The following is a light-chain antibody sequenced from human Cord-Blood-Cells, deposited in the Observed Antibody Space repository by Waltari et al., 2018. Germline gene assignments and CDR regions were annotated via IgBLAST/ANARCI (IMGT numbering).Light chain of an antibody. J-gene: IGKJ3*01. CDR3: QQYDNLPPLT. V-gene: IGKV1-33*01. CDR1: QDISNY. CDR2: DAS. Sequence: DIQMTQSPSSLSASVGDRVHITCQASQDISNYLNWYQQKPGKAPKLLIYDASNLETGVPSRFSGSGSGTDFTFTISSLQPEDIATYYCQQYDNLPPLTFGPGTKVDIK.